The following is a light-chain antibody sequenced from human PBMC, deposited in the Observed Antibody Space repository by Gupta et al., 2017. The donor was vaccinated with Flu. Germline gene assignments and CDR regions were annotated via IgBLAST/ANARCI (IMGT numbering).Light chain of an antibody. CDR2: WGS. J-gene: IGKJ1*01. Sequence: DVVLTQSPLSLSVTPGEPASISCWSSQSLLHSYGKDYLDWYLQKPGQSPQLLIYWGSTRASGVPDRFSDSGSGTAFTLKISRVEAEDVGVYYCKRALQTPRTFGQGTKVEIK. V-gene: IGKV2-28*01. CDR1: QSLLHSYGKDY. CDR3: KRALQTPRT.